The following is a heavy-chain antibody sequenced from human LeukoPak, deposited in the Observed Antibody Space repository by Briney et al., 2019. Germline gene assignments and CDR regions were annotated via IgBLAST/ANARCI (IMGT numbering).Heavy chain of an antibody. V-gene: IGHV3-74*01. J-gene: IGHJ4*02. CDR1: GFTFSSYW. Sequence: PGGSLRLSCAASGFTFSSYWMHSVRQAPGKGLVWVSRINSDGSSTSYADSVKGQITISRDNAKNTLYLQMNSLRAEYTAVYYCARDNTRGGLDYWGQGTLVTVSS. CDR3: ARDNTRGGLDY. CDR2: INSDGSST. D-gene: IGHD2-15*01.